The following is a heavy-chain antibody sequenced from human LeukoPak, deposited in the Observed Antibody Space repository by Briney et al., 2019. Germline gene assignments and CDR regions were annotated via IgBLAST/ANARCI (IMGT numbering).Heavy chain of an antibody. J-gene: IGHJ4*02. V-gene: IGHV3-23*01. CDR1: GFTFSSYA. D-gene: IGHD3-22*01. CDR3: AKEGYYYDSSGYYFIDY. CDR2: ISGSGGST. Sequence: GGSLRLSCAASGFTFSSYAMSWVRQAPGKGLEWVSAISGSGGSTYYADSVKGRFTISRDNSKNTLYLQMNSLRAEDTAVYYCAKEGYYYDSSGYYFIDYRGQGTLVTVSS.